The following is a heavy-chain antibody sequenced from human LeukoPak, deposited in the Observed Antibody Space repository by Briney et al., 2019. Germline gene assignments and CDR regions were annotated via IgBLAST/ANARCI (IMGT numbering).Heavy chain of an antibody. J-gene: IGHJ4*02. D-gene: IGHD1-26*01. CDR1: RFTFSSYV. CDR2: ISGSGRST. CDR3: ARDLRYAGATTGY. V-gene: IGHV3-23*01. Sequence: PGGSLRLSCAASRFTFSSYVMGWVRQAPGKGLECVSAISGSGRSTYYADSVKGRFTISRDNAKNSLYLQMNSLRAEDTAVYYCARDLRYAGATTGYWGQGTLVTVSS.